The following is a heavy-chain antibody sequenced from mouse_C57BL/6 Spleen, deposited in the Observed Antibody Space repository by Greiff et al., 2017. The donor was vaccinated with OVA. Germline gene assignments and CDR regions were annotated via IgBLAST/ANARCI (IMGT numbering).Heavy chain of an antibody. J-gene: IGHJ2*01. CDR2: ISGGGGNT. Sequence: EVKLVESGGGLVKPGGSLKLSCAASGFTFSSYTMSWVRQTPEKRLEWVATISGGGGNTYYPDSVKGRFTISRDNAKNTLYLQMSSLRSEDTALYYCARQGDYYGYFDYWGQGTTLTVSS. V-gene: IGHV5-9*01. CDR3: ARQGDYYGYFDY. D-gene: IGHD1-1*01. CDR1: GFTFSSYT.